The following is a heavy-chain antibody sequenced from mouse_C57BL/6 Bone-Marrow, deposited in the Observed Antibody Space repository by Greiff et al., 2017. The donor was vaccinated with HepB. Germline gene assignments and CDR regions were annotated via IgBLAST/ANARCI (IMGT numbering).Heavy chain of an antibody. CDR3: ARRGGDYDPYYFDY. J-gene: IGHJ2*01. Sequence: EVKLMESEGGLVQPGSSMKLSCTASGFTFSDYYMAWVRQVPEKGLEWVANINYDGSSTYYLDSLKSRFIISRDNAKNILYLQMSSLKSEDTATYYCARRGGDYDPYYFDYWGQGTTLTVSS. CDR1: GFTFSDYY. V-gene: IGHV5-16*01. CDR2: INYDGSST. D-gene: IGHD2-4*01.